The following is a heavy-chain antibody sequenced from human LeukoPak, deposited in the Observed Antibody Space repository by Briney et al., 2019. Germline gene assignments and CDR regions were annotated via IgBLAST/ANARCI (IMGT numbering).Heavy chain of an antibody. CDR1: GGTFSSYA. CDR3: AREYYYDSSGYYPTYYFDY. J-gene: IGHJ4*02. CDR2: IIPIFGTA. Sequence: SVKVSCKASGGTFSSYAISWVRQAPGQGLEWKGGIIPIFGTANYAQKFQGRVTITADESTSTAYMELSSLRSEDTAVYYCAREYYYDSSGYYPTYYFDYWGQGTLVTVSS. D-gene: IGHD3-22*01. V-gene: IGHV1-69*13.